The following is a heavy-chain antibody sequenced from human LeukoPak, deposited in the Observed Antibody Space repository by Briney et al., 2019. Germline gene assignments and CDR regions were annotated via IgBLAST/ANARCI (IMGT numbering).Heavy chain of an antibody. D-gene: IGHD4-23*01. CDR1: GGSLSGYY. CDR3: ARGDYGGNSAGVDY. CDR2: INHSGST. V-gene: IGHV4-34*01. Sequence: PSETLSLTCAVYGGSLSGYYWSWIRQPPGKGLEWIGEINHSGSTNYNPSLKSRVTISVDTSKNQFSLKLSSVTAADTAVYYCARGDYGGNSAGVDYWGQGTLVTVSS. J-gene: IGHJ4*02.